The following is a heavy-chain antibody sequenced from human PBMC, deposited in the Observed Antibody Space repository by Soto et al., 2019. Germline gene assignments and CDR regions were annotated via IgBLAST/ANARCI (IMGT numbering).Heavy chain of an antibody. CDR3: AIHVDDCSGGSCYGPRSWPKYYFDY. D-gene: IGHD2-15*01. Sequence: QLQLQESGPGLVKPSETLSLTCTVSGGSISSSSYYWGWIRQPPGKGLEWIGSIYYSGSTYYNPSLKSRVTISVDTSKNQFSLKLSSVTAADTAVYYCAIHVDDCSGGSCYGPRSWPKYYFDYWGQGTLVTVSS. V-gene: IGHV4-39*01. CDR1: GGSISSSSYY. J-gene: IGHJ4*02. CDR2: IYYSGST.